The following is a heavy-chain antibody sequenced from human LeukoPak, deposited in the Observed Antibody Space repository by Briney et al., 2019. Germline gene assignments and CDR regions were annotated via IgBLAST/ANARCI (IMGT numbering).Heavy chain of an antibody. Sequence: PGESLKISCQASGYSFTSSWIGWARQMPGKGLEWMAIINPGDSDIRYSPSFQGQVTISADKSISTVYLQWGSLKTSDTAMYYCARQPGAGWFDPWGQGTLVTVSS. D-gene: IGHD3-10*01. V-gene: IGHV5-51*01. CDR2: INPGDSDI. CDR3: ARQPGAGWFDP. CDR1: GYSFTSSW. J-gene: IGHJ5*02.